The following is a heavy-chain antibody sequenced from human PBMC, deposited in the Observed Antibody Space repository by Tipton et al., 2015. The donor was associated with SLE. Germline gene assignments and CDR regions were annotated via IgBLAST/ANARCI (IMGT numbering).Heavy chain of an antibody. D-gene: IGHD6-13*01. Sequence: LRLSCTVSGGSVTTTTYYWGWIRQSPGKGLEWIGSIYYSGSTYYNPSLKSRVTISGDTSKNHFSLKLDSVSAADAAVYYCVGDAPDQQQLVNDYYGLDVWGQGTTVTVSS. J-gene: IGHJ6*02. V-gene: IGHV4-39*02. CDR3: VGDAPDQQQLVNDYYGLDV. CDR1: GGSVTTTTYY. CDR2: IYYSGST.